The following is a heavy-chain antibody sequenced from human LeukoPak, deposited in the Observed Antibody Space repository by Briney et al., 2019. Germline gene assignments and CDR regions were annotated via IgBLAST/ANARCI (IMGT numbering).Heavy chain of an antibody. Sequence: GGSLRLSCAASGFTFSSYEMNWVRRAPGKGLEWVSYISSSGSTIYYADSVKGRFTISRDNAKNSLYLQMNSLRAEDTAVYYCARVAYGDYPLPDYWGQGTLVTVSS. D-gene: IGHD4-17*01. CDR1: GFTFSSYE. CDR2: ISSSGSTI. V-gene: IGHV3-48*03. CDR3: ARVAYGDYPLPDY. J-gene: IGHJ4*02.